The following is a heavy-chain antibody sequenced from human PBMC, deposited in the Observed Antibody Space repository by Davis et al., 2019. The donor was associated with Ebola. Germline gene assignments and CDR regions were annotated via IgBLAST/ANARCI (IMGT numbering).Heavy chain of an antibody. V-gene: IGHV4-4*07. CDR2: IYTTGST. CDR3: AKDRGYYYEGAFDL. D-gene: IGHD3-22*01. Sequence: PSETLSPTCTVSGGSISSYYWSWIRQPAGKGLEWIGRIYTTGSTNYNPSLKTRVTMSVDTSKNQFSLKLTSVTAADTAVYYCAKDRGYYYEGAFDLWGQGTMVAVSS. J-gene: IGHJ3*01. CDR1: GGSISSYY.